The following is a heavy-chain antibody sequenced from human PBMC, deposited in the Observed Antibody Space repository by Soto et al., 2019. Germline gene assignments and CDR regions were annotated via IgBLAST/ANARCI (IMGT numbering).Heavy chain of an antibody. CDR2: IYYSGST. D-gene: IGHD2-2*01. CDR1: GGCISSGGYY. J-gene: IGHJ6*02. V-gene: IGHV4-31*03. Sequence: SETLSLTCTVSGGCISSGGYYWSWIRQHPGKGLEWIGYIYYSGSTYYNPSLKSRVTISVDRYKNQFSLKLSSVTAAATAVYYCARVLVPAATRGYYYYGMDVWGQGTTVTVSS. CDR3: ARVLVPAATRGYYYYGMDV.